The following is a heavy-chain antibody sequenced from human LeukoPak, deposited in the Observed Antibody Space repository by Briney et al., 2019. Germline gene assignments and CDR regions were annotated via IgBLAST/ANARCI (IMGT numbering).Heavy chain of an antibody. Sequence: GESLQISCKGSGYSFTSYWIGWVRQMPGKGLEWMGIIYPGDSDTRYSPSFQGQVTISADKSISTAYLQWSSLKASDTAMYYCARRRSRSSGWSAFDIWGQGTMVTVSS. CDR2: IYPGDSDT. D-gene: IGHD6-19*01. CDR1: GYSFTSYW. J-gene: IGHJ3*02. CDR3: ARRRSRSSGWSAFDI. V-gene: IGHV5-51*01.